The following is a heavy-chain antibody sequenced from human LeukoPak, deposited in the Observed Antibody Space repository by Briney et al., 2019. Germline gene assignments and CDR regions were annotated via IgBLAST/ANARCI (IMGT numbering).Heavy chain of an antibody. CDR3: PGGGAPTVKYCGYSY. J-gene: IGHJ4*02. Sequence: SGGSLRLSCAASGFTFSDYYMSWIRQAPGKGLEWVSYISSSGSTIYYADSVKGRFTISRDNAKNSLYLQMNSLRAEDTAVYYCPGGGAPTVKYCGYSYWGQGTLVTVSS. V-gene: IGHV3-11*04. D-gene: IGHD2-8*02. CDR1: GFTFSDYY. CDR2: ISSSGSTI.